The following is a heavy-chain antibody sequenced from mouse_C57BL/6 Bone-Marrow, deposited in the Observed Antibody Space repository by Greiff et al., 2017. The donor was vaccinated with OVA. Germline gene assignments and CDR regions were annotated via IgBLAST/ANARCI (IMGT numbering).Heavy chain of an antibody. J-gene: IGHJ4*01. V-gene: IGHV1-59*01. CDR2: IDPSDSYT. CDR1: GYTFTSYW. D-gene: IGHD2-2*01. CDR3: ARRTPIYYGYDNYAMDY. Sequence: VQLQQPGAELVRPGTSVKLSCKASGYTFTSYWMHWVKQRPGQGLEWIGVIDPSDSYTNYNQKFKGKATLTVDTSSSTAYMQLSSLTSEDSAVYYCARRTPIYYGYDNYAMDYWGQGTSVTVSS.